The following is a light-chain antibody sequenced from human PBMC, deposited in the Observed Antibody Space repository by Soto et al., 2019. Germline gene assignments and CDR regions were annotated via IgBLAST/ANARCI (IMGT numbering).Light chain of an antibody. CDR3: QQYHSLNT. CDR1: QSISSW. V-gene: IGKV1-5*03. CDR2: KAS. J-gene: IGKJ2*01. Sequence: DIQMTQSPSTLSASVGDRVTITCRASQSISSWLAWYQQKPGKAPKVLIYKASSLESGVPSRFSGSGSGTEFTPTISSLQPDDFATYYCQQYHSLNTFGQGTKLEI.